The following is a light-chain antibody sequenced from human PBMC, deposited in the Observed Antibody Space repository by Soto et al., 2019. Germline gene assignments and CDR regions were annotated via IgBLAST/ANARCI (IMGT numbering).Light chain of an antibody. J-gene: IGKJ1*01. Sequence: EIVLTQSPGTLSLSPGEGATLSCRASQSVTSSYLAWYQQKPGQAPRLLIYGASSRAIDIPHRFSGSGAGTDFTLTINRVEPEDFAVYYCQQYGSSPRTFGQGTEVEIK. CDR2: GAS. V-gene: IGKV3-20*01. CDR3: QQYGSSPRT. CDR1: QSVTSSY.